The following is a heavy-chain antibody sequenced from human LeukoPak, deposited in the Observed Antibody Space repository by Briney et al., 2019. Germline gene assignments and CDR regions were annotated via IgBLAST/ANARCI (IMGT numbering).Heavy chain of an antibody. J-gene: IGHJ4*02. CDR1: GDSITSSTYF. CDR2: VYYDGST. CDR3: AIDIGDHRVVY. D-gene: IGHD2-15*01. Sequence: SETLSLTCTVSGDSITSSTYFWGWARQPPGKGPEWIGSVYYDGSTQHNPSLKSRVTISADTSKNQYSLRLTFVTAADTAVYYCAIDIGDHRVVYWGQGILVTVSS. V-gene: IGHV4-39*01.